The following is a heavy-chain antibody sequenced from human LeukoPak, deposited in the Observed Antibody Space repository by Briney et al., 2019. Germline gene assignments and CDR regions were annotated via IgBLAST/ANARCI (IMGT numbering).Heavy chain of an antibody. V-gene: IGHV3-30*02. Sequence: TGGSLRLSCAASGFAFSTYGMHWVRQAPGKGLEWVAFIRHVGSNEYYADSVRGRFAISRDNSQNTLHLQMNILRVEDTAVYYCVKDWGVLPDYSADGFDIRGPGTVVTVSS. CDR2: IRHVGSNE. J-gene: IGHJ3*02. CDR3: VKDWGVLPDYSADGFDI. CDR1: GFAFSTYG. D-gene: IGHD4-11*01.